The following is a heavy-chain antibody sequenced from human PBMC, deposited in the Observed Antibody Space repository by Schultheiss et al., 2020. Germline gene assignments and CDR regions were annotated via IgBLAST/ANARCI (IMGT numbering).Heavy chain of an antibody. J-gene: IGHJ3*01. D-gene: IGHD2-21*02. CDR3: ARGPTLVVTAILEGYAFDL. CDR1: GFSFSDHY. Sequence: GGSLRLSCDASGFSFSDHYMDWVRQAPGKGLEWVGRTRNKANSYTTEYAASVKGRFTVSRDESKNSLFLQMNSLKTEDTALYYCARGPTLVVTAILEGYAFDLWGQGTMVNVSS. V-gene: IGHV3-72*01. CDR2: TRNKANSYTT.